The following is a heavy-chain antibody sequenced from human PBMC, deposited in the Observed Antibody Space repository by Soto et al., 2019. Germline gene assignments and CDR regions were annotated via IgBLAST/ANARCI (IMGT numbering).Heavy chain of an antibody. D-gene: IGHD3-22*01. J-gene: IGHJ4*02. CDR1: GFTFSNYA. CDR3: AKYRLLSYDTSTYYYSHY. V-gene: IGHV3-23*01. Sequence: GSLRLSCAASGFTFSNYAMGWVRQAPGKGLEWVSTISDSGGNTYYADSVKGRFTISRDGSRDTVYLQMNTLRAEDTAIYYCAKYRLLSYDTSTYYYSHYWGQGALVTGSS. CDR2: ISDSGGNT.